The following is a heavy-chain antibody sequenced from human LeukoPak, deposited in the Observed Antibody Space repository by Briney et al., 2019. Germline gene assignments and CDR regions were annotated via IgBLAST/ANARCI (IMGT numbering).Heavy chain of an antibody. V-gene: IGHV3-21*01. J-gene: IGHJ6*03. CDR2: ISSLSRYI. CDR1: GFTFSNYS. Sequence: PGGSLRLSCAASGFTFSNYSMNWVRQAPGKGLEWVSSISSLSRYIYYADSLKGRFTISRDNAKNSLYLQMNSLRAEDTAVYYCARVDSGWYPYYYYYMDVWGKGTTVTISS. D-gene: IGHD6-19*01. CDR3: ARVDSGWYPYYYYYMDV.